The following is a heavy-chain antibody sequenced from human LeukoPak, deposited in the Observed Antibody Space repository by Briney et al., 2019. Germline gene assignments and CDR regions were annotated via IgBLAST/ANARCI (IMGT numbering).Heavy chain of an antibody. Sequence: GGSLRLSCAASGFTFNNYVMSWVRQAPGKGLEWVSAISGSGGSTYYADSVKGRFTISRDNSKNTLYLQMNSLRAEDTAVYYCARGGGVPFDYWGQGTLVTVSS. CDR1: GFTFNNYV. CDR3: ARGGGVPFDY. J-gene: IGHJ4*02. CDR2: ISGSGGST. V-gene: IGHV3-23*01. D-gene: IGHD3-10*01.